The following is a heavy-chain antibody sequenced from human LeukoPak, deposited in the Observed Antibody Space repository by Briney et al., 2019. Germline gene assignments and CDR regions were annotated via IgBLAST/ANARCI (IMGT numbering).Heavy chain of an antibody. CDR3: ARAQDLRYFDWLPQIPYFDY. Sequence: ASVKVSFKASGYTFTSYGISWVRQAPGQGLEWMGWISAYNGNTNYAQKLQGRVTMTTDTSTSTAYMELRSLRSDDTAVYYCARAQDLRYFDWLPQIPYFDYWGQGTLVTVSS. CDR2: ISAYNGNT. D-gene: IGHD3-9*01. V-gene: IGHV1-18*01. CDR1: GYTFTSYG. J-gene: IGHJ4*02.